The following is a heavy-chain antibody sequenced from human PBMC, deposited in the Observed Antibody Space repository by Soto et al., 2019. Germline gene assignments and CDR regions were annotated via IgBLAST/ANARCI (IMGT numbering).Heavy chain of an antibody. D-gene: IGHD4-17*01. CDR1: GYSFTIYC. Sequence: PGASLKISCKGSGYSFTIYCIGWVLQMPWKGLEWMGIIYPGDSDTRYSPSFQGQVTISADKSISTAYLQWSSLKASDTAMYYCARQTLGTVTTPYYYYGMDVWGQGTTVTVSS. J-gene: IGHJ6*02. CDR2: IYPGDSDT. CDR3: ARQTLGTVTTPYYYYGMDV. V-gene: IGHV5-51*01.